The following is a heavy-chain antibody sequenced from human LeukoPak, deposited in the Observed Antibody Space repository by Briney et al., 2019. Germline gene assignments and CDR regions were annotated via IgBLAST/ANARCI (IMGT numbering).Heavy chain of an antibody. J-gene: IGHJ6*03. D-gene: IGHD3-3*01. Sequence: GSLRLSCAASGFTFSSYGMNWVRRAPGKGLEWVSAISGSGGTTYHADSVKGRFTVSRDNSQNTVSLQLNNLRIEDTALYYCAKTSLSDPSGHYYYMDVWGKGTTVTVSS. V-gene: IGHV3-23*01. CDR3: AKTSLSDPSGHYYYMDV. CDR2: ISGSGGTT. CDR1: GFTFSSYG.